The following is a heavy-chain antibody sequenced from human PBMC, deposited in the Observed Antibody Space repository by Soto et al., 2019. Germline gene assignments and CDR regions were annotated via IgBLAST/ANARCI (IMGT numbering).Heavy chain of an antibody. CDR3: TRSIGSGGVIGGFDY. Sequence: QVQLVQSETEVKKPGSAVRVSCKASGGTFNTYAMNWVRQAPGQGLEWMGGILPMFDRPRYAQKFQGRVTSTVDEPKTPASMELSSLRSDDTAVNYCTRSIGSGGVIGGFDYWGQGTLVTVSS. J-gene: IGHJ4*02. CDR2: ILPMFDRP. D-gene: IGHD3-16*02. V-gene: IGHV1-69*01. CDR1: GGTFNTYA.